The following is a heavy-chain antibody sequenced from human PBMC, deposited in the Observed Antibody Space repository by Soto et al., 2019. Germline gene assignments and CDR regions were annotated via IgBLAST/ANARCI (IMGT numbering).Heavy chain of an antibody. CDR2: IYPGDSDT. CDR3: ARVAY. D-gene: IGHD5-12*01. Sequence: GESLKISCEGSGYKFGNYWIGWVRQTPGKGLEWMGIIYPGDSDTVYNPSFQGQVTMSVDKYINTAYLQWSSLQASDTAMYYCARVAYWGPGTQVTVSS. CDR1: GYKFGNYW. J-gene: IGHJ4*02. V-gene: IGHV5-51*01.